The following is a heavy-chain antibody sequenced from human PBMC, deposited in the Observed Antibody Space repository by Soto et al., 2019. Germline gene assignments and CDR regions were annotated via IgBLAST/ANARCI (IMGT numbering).Heavy chain of an antibody. J-gene: IGHJ4*02. CDR1: GFTFSHYA. CDR2: ISSSGSST. Sequence: EVQLLESGGGLVQPGGSLRLSCAASGFTFSHYAMSWVRQAPGKGLEWVSSISSSGSSTYYADSVKGRVTISTDHSKNIRYLQMDNLRVEDTAIYYCAMAGELYYFDYRGQGTLVSVSS. D-gene: IGHD1-26*01. V-gene: IGHV3-23*01. CDR3: AMAGELYYFDY.